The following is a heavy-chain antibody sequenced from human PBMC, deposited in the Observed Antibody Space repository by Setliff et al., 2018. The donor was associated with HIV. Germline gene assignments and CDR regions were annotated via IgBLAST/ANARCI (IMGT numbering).Heavy chain of an antibody. CDR2: ISWNSGSI. CDR1: GFTFTDYA. J-gene: IGHJ4*02. V-gene: IGHV3-9*01. Sequence: GGSLRLSCAASGFTFTDYAMNWVRQAPGKGLEWVSGISWNSGSIGYADSVKGRFTISRDNAKNSLYLQMNSLRAEDTALYYCAKDIGGGAGYYNYWGQGTLVTVSS. CDR3: AKDIGGGAGYYNY. D-gene: IGHD3-9*01.